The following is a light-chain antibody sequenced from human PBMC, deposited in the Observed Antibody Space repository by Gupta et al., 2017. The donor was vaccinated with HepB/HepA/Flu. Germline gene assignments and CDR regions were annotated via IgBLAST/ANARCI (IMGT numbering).Light chain of an antibody. V-gene: IGLV1-44*01. CDR1: SSNIGSNT. J-gene: IGLJ2*01. CDR2: SHN. CDR3: AAWGDRLNGRV. Sequence: QSVLTQPPSASGTPGQRVTISCSGSSSNIGSNTVTWYQQLPGKAPTLLIYSHNQRPSGVTDGFSGCKSGKSDYLAISELESEDEADDYFAAWGDRLNGRVFGGGTKLSVL.